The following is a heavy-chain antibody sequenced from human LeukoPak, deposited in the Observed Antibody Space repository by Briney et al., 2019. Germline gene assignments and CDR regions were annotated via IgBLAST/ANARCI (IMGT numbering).Heavy chain of an antibody. D-gene: IGHD1-26*01. CDR2: INPSGGST. J-gene: IGHJ4*02. CDR1: GYTFTSYY. Sequence: GASVKVSCKASGYTFTSYYMHWVPQAPGQGLGWMGIINPSGGSTSYAQKFQGRVTMTRDMSTSTVYMELSSLRSEDTAVYYCARWVGATANDYWGQGTLVTVSS. CDR3: ARWVGATANDY. V-gene: IGHV1-46*01.